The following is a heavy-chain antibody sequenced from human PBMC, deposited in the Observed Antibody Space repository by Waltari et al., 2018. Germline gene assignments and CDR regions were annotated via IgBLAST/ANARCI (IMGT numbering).Heavy chain of an antibody. V-gene: IGHV1-2*02. D-gene: IGHD5-18*01. CDR1: GYTFTGSY. J-gene: IGHJ4*02. CDR2: INPNSGGT. Sequence: QVQLVQSGAEVEKPGASVKVSCQASGYTFTGSYMHWVRQAPGQGLEWMGGINPNSGGTNYAQKFQGRVTMTRDTSISTAYMELSRLRSDDTAVYYCARGGAMVWWYYFDYWGQGTLVTVSS. CDR3: ARGGAMVWWYYFDY.